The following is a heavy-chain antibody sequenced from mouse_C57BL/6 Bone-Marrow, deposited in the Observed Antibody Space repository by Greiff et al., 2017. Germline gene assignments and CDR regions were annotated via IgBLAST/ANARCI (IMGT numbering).Heavy chain of an antibody. CDR1: GFSLTSYG. V-gene: IGHV2-3*01. Sequence: VQLVEPGPGLVAPSQSLSITCTVSGFSLTSYGVSWVRQPPGKGLEWLGVIWGDGSTHYHSALISRLSISKDNSESQVFITLNSQQTDDTATYYGAKPGGYNAMDYWGQGTSVTVSS. CDR3: AKPGGYNAMDY. CDR2: IWGDGST. J-gene: IGHJ4*01.